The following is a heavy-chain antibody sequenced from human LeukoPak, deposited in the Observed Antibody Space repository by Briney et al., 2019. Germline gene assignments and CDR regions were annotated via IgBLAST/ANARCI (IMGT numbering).Heavy chain of an antibody. CDR2: IYYSGST. D-gene: IGHD2-15*01. J-gene: IGHJ3*02. CDR1: GGSISSGGHY. CDR3: ASSSCSGGSCYSGNAFDI. Sequence: PSETLSLTCSVSGGSISSGGHYWCWIRQHPGKGLEWIGYIYYSGSTYYNPSLKSRVTISVDTSKNQFSLKLSSVTAADTAVYYCASSSCSGGSCYSGNAFDIWGQGTMVTVSS. V-gene: IGHV4-31*03.